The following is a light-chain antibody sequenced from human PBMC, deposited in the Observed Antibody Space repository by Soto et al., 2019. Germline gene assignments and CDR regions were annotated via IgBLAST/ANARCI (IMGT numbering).Light chain of an antibody. Sequence: IVMTQSPATLSVSPGERATLSCRASQSVSSNLAWYKQTPGQAPRLLIYGASSRATGIPDRFSGSGSGTDFTLTISRLEPEDFAVYYCQQHGISHITFGQGTRLEIK. J-gene: IGKJ5*01. CDR1: QSVSSN. V-gene: IGKV3-20*01. CDR3: QQHGISHIT. CDR2: GAS.